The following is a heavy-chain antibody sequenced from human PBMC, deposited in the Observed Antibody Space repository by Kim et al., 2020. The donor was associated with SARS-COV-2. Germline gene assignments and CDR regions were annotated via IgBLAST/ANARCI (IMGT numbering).Heavy chain of an antibody. CDR3: AKGGITMVQGVIDY. J-gene: IGHJ4*02. D-gene: IGHD3-10*01. Sequence: ADSVKGRFTISRDNAKNSLYLQMNSLRAEDTALYYCAKGGITMVQGVIDYWGQGTLVTVSS. V-gene: IGHV3-9*01.